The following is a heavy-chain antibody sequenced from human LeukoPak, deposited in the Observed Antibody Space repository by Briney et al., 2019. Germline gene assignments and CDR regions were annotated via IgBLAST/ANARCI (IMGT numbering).Heavy chain of an antibody. D-gene: IGHD1-26*01. V-gene: IGHV3-30*18. Sequence: GGSLRLSCAASGFSFSSYGMNWVRQAPGKGLEWVAVISYDGSDKYYADSVKGRFTISRDNSKNMLYLQMNSLRAEDTAMYYCAKDGRSPGGIDLWGQGTLVTVSS. CDR3: AKDGRSPGGIDL. J-gene: IGHJ5*02. CDR2: ISYDGSDK. CDR1: GFSFSSYG.